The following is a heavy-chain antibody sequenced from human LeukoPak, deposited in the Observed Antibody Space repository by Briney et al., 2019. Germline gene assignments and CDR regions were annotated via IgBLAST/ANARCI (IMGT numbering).Heavy chain of an antibody. CDR3: ARHELGIGMAGLDS. D-gene: IGHD6-19*01. J-gene: IGHJ4*02. CDR1: GDTFSSYA. Sequence: GASVKVSCKTSGDTFSSYAITWVRQAPGQGLEWMGGIIPIFGTANYAQKFQGRVTITADDSTSTAYMELSSLRYEDTAVYYRARHELGIGMAGLDSWGQGALVTVSS. V-gene: IGHV1-69*13. CDR2: IIPIFGTA.